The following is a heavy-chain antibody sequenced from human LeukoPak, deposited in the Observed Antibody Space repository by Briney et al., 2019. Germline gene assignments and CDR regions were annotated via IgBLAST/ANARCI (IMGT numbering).Heavy chain of an antibody. Sequence: PGGSLRLSCAASGFTFSSYAMHWVRQAPGKGLEWVAVISYDGSNKYYADSVKGRFTISRDNSKNTLYLQMNSLRAEDTAVYYCARANLEVLLWFGEHLDYWGQGTLVTVSS. CDR2: ISYDGSNK. CDR1: GFTFSSYA. J-gene: IGHJ4*02. CDR3: ARANLEVLLWFGEHLDY. D-gene: IGHD3-10*01. V-gene: IGHV3-30*04.